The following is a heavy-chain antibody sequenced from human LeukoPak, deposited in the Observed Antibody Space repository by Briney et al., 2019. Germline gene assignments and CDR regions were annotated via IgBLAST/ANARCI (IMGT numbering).Heavy chain of an antibody. CDR2: ISSSSSYI. V-gene: IGHV3-21*01. CDR1: GFTFSSYS. Sequence: GGSLRLSCAASGFTFSSYSMKWVRQAPGKGLEWVSSISSSSSYIYYADSVKGRFTISRDNAKNSLYLQMNSLRAEDTAVYYCATVIVATTTDYWGQGTLVTVSS. CDR3: ATVIVATTTDY. J-gene: IGHJ4*02. D-gene: IGHD5-12*01.